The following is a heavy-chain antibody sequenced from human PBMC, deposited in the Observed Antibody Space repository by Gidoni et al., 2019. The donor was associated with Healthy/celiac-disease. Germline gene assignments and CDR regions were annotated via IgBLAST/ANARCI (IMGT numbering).Heavy chain of an antibody. CDR1: GRTFRSYA. Sequence: QVQLVQSGAEVQKPGSSVKVSCKASGRTFRSYAIGWVRQAPGQGLEWMGGILPIVGTANYAQKCQGRVTITADKSTSTADMELSSLRSEDTAVYYCARERGSRFGVVIPYWYFDLWGRGTLVTVSS. CDR2: ILPIVGTA. CDR3: ARERGSRFGVVIPYWYFDL. D-gene: IGHD3-3*01. V-gene: IGHV1-69*06. J-gene: IGHJ2*01.